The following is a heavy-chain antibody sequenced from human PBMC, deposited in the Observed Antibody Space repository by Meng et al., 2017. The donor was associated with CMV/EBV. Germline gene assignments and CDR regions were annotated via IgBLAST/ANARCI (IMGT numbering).Heavy chain of an antibody. CDR1: DGTINSIGNY. Sequence: CIVSDGTINSIGNYWTWIRKYPGKGLEWLGFISYSGDTYYNPSLKSRLIISLDLSQNHFSLNLSSVTAADTALYYCARGPGGYYFDYWGQGTLVTVSS. D-gene: IGHD3-16*01. V-gene: IGHV4-31*03. CDR3: ARGPGGYYFDY. J-gene: IGHJ4*02. CDR2: ISYSGDT.